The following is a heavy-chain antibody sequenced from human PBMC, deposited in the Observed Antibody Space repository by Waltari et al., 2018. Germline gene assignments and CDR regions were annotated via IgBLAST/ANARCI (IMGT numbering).Heavy chain of an antibody. D-gene: IGHD3-22*01. J-gene: IGHJ2*01. CDR3: ARDTDTYYYDSSGYRIWYFDL. V-gene: IGHV4-59*01. CDR1: GGSISSYY. Sequence: QVQLQESGPGLVKPSETLSPTCTVSGGSISSYYWTWIRQPPGKGLEWIGYIYYSGSTNYNPSLKSRVTISVDTSKNQFSLKLSSVTAADTAVYYCARDTDTYYYDSSGYRIWYFDLWGRGTLVTVSS. CDR2: IYYSGST.